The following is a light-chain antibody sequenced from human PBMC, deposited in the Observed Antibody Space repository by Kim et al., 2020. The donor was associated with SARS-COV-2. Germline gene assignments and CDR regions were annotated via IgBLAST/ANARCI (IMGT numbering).Light chain of an antibody. V-gene: IGLV1-40*01. Sequence: RVTISCTGTSSNIGAGYEVHWYRKLPGTAPKLLTYGDINRPSGVPDRFSGSKSGTSASLAITVLQTEDEADDYCQSYDNSLSGYVFGTGTKVTVL. CDR1: SSNIGAGYE. CDR3: QSYDNSLSGYV. J-gene: IGLJ1*01. CDR2: GDI.